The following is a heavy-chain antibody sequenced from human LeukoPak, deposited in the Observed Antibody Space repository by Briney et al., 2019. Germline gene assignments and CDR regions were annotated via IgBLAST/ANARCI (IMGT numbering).Heavy chain of an antibody. Sequence: GGSLRLSCAASGFTFTTYEMNWVRQAPGKGLECVSYISSSGSTIYYADSVKGRFTISRDNAKNSLYLQMNSLRAEDTAVYYCAKALSGSYYDAFDIWGQGTMVTVSS. D-gene: IGHD1-26*01. CDR3: AKALSGSYYDAFDI. V-gene: IGHV3-48*03. CDR2: ISSSGSTI. CDR1: GFTFTTYE. J-gene: IGHJ3*02.